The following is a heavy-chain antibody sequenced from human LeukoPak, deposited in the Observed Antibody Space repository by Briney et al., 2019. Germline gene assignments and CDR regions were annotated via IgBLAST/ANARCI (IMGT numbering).Heavy chain of an antibody. CDR1: GGSISSYY. Sequence: SETLSLTCTVSGGSISSYYWSWIRQPPGKGLEWIGYIYYSGSTNYNPSLKSRVTISVDTSKNQFSLKLSSVTAADTAVYYCAVGAYKVGSSWYYGDAFDIRGQGTMVTVSS. CDR2: IYYSGST. CDR3: AVGAYKVGSSWYYGDAFDI. V-gene: IGHV4-59*01. D-gene: IGHD6-13*01. J-gene: IGHJ3*02.